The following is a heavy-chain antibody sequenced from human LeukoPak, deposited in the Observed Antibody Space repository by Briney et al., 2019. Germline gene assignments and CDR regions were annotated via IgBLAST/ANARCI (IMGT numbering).Heavy chain of an antibody. CDR2: INHSGST. CDR3: ARKGYSSGFDY. CDR1: GGSFSGYY. J-gene: IGHJ4*02. Sequence: SETLSLTCAVSGGSFSGYYWSWIRQPPGKGLEWIGEINHSGSTNYNPSLKSRVTISVDTSKNQFSLKLSSVTAADTAVYYCARKGYSSGFDYWGQGTLVTVSS. D-gene: IGHD6-19*01. V-gene: IGHV4-34*01.